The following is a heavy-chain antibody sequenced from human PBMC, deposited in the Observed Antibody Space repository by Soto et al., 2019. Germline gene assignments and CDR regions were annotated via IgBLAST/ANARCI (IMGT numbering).Heavy chain of an antibody. V-gene: IGHV1-69*02. CDR2: IIPILGIA. J-gene: IGHJ4*02. D-gene: IGHD5-12*01. Sequence: ASVKVSCKASGGTFSSYTISWVRQAPGQGLEWMGRIIPILGIANYAQKFQGRVTITADKSTSTAYMELSSLRSEDTAVYYCARGSVIVATIFLDYWGQGTLVTVSS. CDR1: GGTFSSYT. CDR3: ARGSVIVATIFLDY.